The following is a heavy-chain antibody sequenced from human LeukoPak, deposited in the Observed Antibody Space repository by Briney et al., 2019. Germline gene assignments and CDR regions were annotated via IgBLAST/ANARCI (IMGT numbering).Heavy chain of an antibody. CDR3: ARDPRECSGGSCYLSWFDP. CDR2: ISPYNGDT. V-gene: IGHV1-18*04. D-gene: IGHD2-15*01. Sequence: ASVKVSCKASGYTFNTYGITWVRQAPGQGLEWMGWISPYNGDTHYAQKFQDRVTMTTDTSTSTAYMDLRSLGFDDTAVYYCARDPRECSGGSCYLSWFDPWGQGTLVTVSS. CDR1: GYTFNTYG. J-gene: IGHJ5*02.